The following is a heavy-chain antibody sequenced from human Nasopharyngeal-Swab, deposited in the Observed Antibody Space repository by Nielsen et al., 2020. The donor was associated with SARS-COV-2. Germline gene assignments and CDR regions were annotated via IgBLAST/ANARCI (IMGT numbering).Heavy chain of an antibody. J-gene: IGHJ5*02. V-gene: IGHV3-23*01. CDR2: ISGSGDST. CDR3: AKRGVAVAATSWFDP. D-gene: IGHD2-15*01. Sequence: GGSLRLSCAASGFTFNNAWMSWVRQAPGKGLEWVSDISGSGDSTFYSDSVKGRFTMSRDNSKNMLYLQMSSLRAEDTAVYYCAKRGVAVAATSWFDPWGQGTLVTVSS. CDR1: GFTFNNAW.